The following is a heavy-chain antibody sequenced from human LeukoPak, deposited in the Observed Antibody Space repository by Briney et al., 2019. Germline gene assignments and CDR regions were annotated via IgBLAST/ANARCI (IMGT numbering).Heavy chain of an antibody. V-gene: IGHV3-73*01. CDR3: TRDSGTYNWFDP. Sequence: GGSLRLSCAASGFTFSGSAIHWVRQSSGKGLEWVGRIDKKDKGYATATAYAASVKGRFTISRDDSINTAYLQMKSLKTEDTALYYCTRDSGTYNWFDPWGQGTLVTVSS. J-gene: IGHJ5*02. D-gene: IGHD1-26*01. CDR2: IDKKDKGYATAT. CDR1: GFTFSGSA.